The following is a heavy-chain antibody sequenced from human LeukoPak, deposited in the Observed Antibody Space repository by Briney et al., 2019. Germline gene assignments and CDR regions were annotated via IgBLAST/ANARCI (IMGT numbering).Heavy chain of an antibody. V-gene: IGHV5-51*01. CDR1: GYSFTSYW. CDR2: IYPGDSDT. CDR3: ARPYYDSSGYSHGAFDI. D-gene: IGHD3-22*01. J-gene: IGHJ3*02. Sequence: GGSLQISCKGSGYSFTSYWIGWVRQMPGKGLEWMGIIYPGDSDTRYSPSFQGQVTISADKSISTAYLQWSSLKASDTAMYYCARPYYDSSGYSHGAFDIWGQGTMVTVSS.